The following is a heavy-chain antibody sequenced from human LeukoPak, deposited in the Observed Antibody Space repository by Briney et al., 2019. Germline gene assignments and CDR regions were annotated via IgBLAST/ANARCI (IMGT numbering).Heavy chain of an antibody. D-gene: IGHD2-2*01. CDR2: ISSSSSYI. V-gene: IGHV3-21*01. J-gene: IGHJ6*02. Sequence: GGSLRLSCAASGFTFSSYSMNWVRQAPGKGLEWVSSISSSSSYIYYADSMKGRFTISRDNAKNSLYLQMNSLRAEGTAVYYCARALGYCSSTSCPPHMDVWGQGTTVTVSS. CDR3: ARALGYCSSTSCPPHMDV. CDR1: GFTFSSYS.